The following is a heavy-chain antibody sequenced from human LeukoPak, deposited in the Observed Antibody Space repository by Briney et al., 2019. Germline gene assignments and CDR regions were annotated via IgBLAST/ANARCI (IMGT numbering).Heavy chain of an antibody. CDR2: INPSGGST. D-gene: IGHD2-2*01. Sequence: VASVTVSCKASGYTFTSYYMHWVRQAPGQGLEWMGIINPSGGSTSYAQKFQGRVTMTRDTSTSTVHMELSSLRSEDTAVYYCARPYCSSTSCSACFDYWGQGTLVTVSS. J-gene: IGHJ4*02. V-gene: IGHV1-46*01. CDR1: GYTFTSYY. CDR3: ARPYCSSTSCSACFDY.